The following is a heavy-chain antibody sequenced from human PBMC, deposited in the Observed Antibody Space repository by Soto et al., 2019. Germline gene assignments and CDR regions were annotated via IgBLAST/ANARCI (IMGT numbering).Heavy chain of an antibody. D-gene: IGHD5-18*01. Sequence: SETLSLTCAVYGGSFSGYYWSWIRQPPGKGLEWIGEINHSGSTNYNPSLKSRVTISVDTSKNQFSLKLSSVTAADTAVYYCARGKGYSYGLKYGMDVWGQGTTVTVSS. CDR3: ARGKGYSYGLKYGMDV. CDR2: INHSGST. CDR1: GGSFSGYY. J-gene: IGHJ6*02. V-gene: IGHV4-34*01.